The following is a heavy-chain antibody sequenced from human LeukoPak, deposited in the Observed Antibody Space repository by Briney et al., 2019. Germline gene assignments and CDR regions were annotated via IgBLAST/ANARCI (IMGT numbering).Heavy chain of an antibody. CDR3: ARGRYDYVWGSYRPFDY. Sequence: PSETLSLTCTVSGGSISSSSYYWGWIRQPPGKGLEWIGSMYYSGSTYYNPSLKSRVTISVDTSKNQFSLKLSSVTAADTAVYYCARGRYDYVWGSYRPFDYWGQGTLVTVSS. V-gene: IGHV4-39*01. J-gene: IGHJ4*02. CDR1: GGSISSSSYY. CDR2: MYYSGST. D-gene: IGHD3-16*02.